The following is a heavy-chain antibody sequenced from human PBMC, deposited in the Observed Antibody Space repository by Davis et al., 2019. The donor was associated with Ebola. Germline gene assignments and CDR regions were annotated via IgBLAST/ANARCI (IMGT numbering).Heavy chain of an antibody. CDR3: ARDIDRHFFDP. V-gene: IGHV4-59*01. CDR2: IYNSGRT. CDR1: GCPIGRYY. D-gene: IGHD3-16*02. J-gene: IGHJ5*02. Sequence: SDTLSLPFTAPGCPIGRYYWSWIRQSPGKGLEPIGDIYNSGRTNYNPSLKSRVTISIDTSKNQFSLKLTSVTAADTAVYFCARDIDRHFFDPWGQGTLVTVSS.